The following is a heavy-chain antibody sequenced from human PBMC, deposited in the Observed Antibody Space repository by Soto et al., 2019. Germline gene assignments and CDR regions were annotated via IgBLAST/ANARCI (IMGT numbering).Heavy chain of an antibody. J-gene: IGHJ4*02. CDR2: VYYTGST. CDR3: ARSVAVPGAHIDY. Sequence: SETLSLTCSVSGGCISGSYWSWIRQSPGKGLEWLGYVYYTGSTNYSPSLRSRVSISVDTSKNESSLRLSSVTAADTAVYFCARSVAVPGAHIDYWGQGTQVTVSS. CDR1: GGCISGSY. V-gene: IGHV4-59*01. D-gene: IGHD6-13*01.